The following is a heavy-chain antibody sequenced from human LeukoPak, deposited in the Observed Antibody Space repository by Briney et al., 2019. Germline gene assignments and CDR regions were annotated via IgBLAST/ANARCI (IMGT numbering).Heavy chain of an antibody. J-gene: IGHJ3*02. CDR3: ARDVYYDYVWVKAFDI. CDR2: IIPIFGTA. D-gene: IGHD3-16*01. CDR1: GGTFSSYA. Sequence: SVKVSCKASGGTFSSYAISWVRQAPGRGLEWMGGIIPIFGTANYAQKFQGRVTITTDESTSTAYMELSSLRSEDTAVYYCARDVYYDYVWVKAFDIWGQGTMVTVSS. V-gene: IGHV1-69*05.